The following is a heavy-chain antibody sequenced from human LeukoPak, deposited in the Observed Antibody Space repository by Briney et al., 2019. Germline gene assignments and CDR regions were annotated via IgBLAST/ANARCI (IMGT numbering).Heavy chain of an antibody. J-gene: IGHJ3*02. CDR3: AKMSNYYNSLGYYAFDI. CDR2: IYSGGSA. D-gene: IGHD3-22*01. CDR1: GXIVSRRY. V-gene: IGHV3-66*01. Sequence: PGGSLRLSWAASGXIVSRRYMSWVRQAPGKGLEWVSVIYSGGSADYADSVKGRFTISRDNSKNTLHLQMKSLRAEDTAVYYCAKMSNYYNSLGYYAFDIWGQGTMVTVSS.